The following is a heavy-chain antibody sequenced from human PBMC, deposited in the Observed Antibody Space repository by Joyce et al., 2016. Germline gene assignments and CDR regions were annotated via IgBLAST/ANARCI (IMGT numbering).Heavy chain of an antibody. Sequence: ESGGGLVKPGASLRLSCATSGFNFANAWMSWVRQAPGKGPEWLGRIKDKTTGGAKDYAPPFKDRFVISRDDSKDILYLQINSLRTEDTAVYYCTGDCSLTACYIFGEDYWGQGTPVTVSS. D-gene: IGHD3-3*01. CDR1: GFNFANAW. J-gene: IGHJ4*02. CDR3: TGDCSLTACYIFGEDY. V-gene: IGHV3-15*01. CDR2: IKDKTTGGAK.